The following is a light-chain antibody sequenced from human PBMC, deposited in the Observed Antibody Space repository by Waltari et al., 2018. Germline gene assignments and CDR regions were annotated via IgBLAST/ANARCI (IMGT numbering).Light chain of an antibody. V-gene: IGLV2-14*01. CDR2: EVS. CDR3: SSHTTSSIWV. Sequence: QSALTQPASVSGSLGQSITIPCTGTRSDVGGYNFVSWYQQDPGKAPKLMIYEVSNRPSGVSNRFSGSKSGNTAYLTISGLQAEDEADYYCSSHTTSSIWVFGGGTKLTVL. CDR1: RSDVGGYNF. J-gene: IGLJ3*02.